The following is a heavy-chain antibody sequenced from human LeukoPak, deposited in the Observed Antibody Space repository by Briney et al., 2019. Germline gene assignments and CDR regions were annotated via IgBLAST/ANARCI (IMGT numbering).Heavy chain of an antibody. J-gene: IGHJ4*02. V-gene: IGHV3-23*01. CDR2: ISGSGGST. CDR3: ARNGGYSLAD. D-gene: IGHD6-13*01. CDR1: GFTFSNSA. Sequence: PGGSLRLSCAASGFTFSNSAMSWVRQAPGKGLEWVSTISGSGGSTYYADSVKGRFTISRDNSKSTLYLQINSLRAEDTAVYYCARNGGYSLADWGQGTLVTVSS.